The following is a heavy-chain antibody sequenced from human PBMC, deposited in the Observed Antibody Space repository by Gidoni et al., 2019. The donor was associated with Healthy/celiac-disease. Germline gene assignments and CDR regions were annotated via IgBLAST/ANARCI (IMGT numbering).Heavy chain of an antibody. D-gene: IGHD3-10*01. CDR3: ARDIGLLWFGEGAVDY. CDR2: IWYDGSNK. CDR1: GVTFSSYG. Sequence: QVQLVQSGGGVVQPGRSLRLSCAATGVTFSSYGMHWVRQAPGKGLEWVAVIWYDGSNKYYADPVKGRFTISRDNSKNTLYLQMNSLRAEDTAVYYCARDIGLLWFGEGAVDYWGQGTLVTVSS. V-gene: IGHV3-33*01. J-gene: IGHJ4*02.